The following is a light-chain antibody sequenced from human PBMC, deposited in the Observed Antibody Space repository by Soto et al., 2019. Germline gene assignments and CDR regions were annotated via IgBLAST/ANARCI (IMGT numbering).Light chain of an antibody. V-gene: IGKV3-20*01. CDR3: QQYGRSPFT. CDR2: GAS. J-gene: IGKJ3*01. CDR1: QSVSSSY. Sequence: ESVLTQSPGTLSFSPGERATLSCGASQSVSSSYLGWYQQKPGQAPRLLIYGASSRTTGIPDRFSGRGSGTDFTLTISRLEPEDFAVYYCQQYGRSPFTFGPGTKVDIK.